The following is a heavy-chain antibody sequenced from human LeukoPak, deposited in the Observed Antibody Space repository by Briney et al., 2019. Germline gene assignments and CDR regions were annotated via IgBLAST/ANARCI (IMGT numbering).Heavy chain of an antibody. D-gene: IGHD2-21*02. J-gene: IGHJ5*02. V-gene: IGHV1-2*02. CDR1: GYTFTSYD. CDR2: INPNSGGT. Sequence: ASVKVSCKASGYTFTSYDINWVRQATGQGLEWMGWINPNSGGTNYAQKFQGRVTMTRDTSISTAYMELSRLRSDDTAVYYCASGMTSTAFDPWGQGTLVTVSS. CDR3: ASGMTSTAFDP.